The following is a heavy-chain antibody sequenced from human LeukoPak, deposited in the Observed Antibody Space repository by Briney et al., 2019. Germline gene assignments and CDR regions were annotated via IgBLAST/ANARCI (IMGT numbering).Heavy chain of an antibody. CDR2: ISYSGST. D-gene: IGHD4-17*01. J-gene: IGHJ5*02. Sequence: PSETLSLTCTVSGGSIRSDTSYWVWIRQPPGKGLEWIGTISYSGSTFYNPSLKSRVTIAVDTSKNQFSLKLSSVTAADTAVYYCARESMVYGDYVGGWFDPWGQGTLVTVSS. CDR3: ARESMVYGDYVGGWFDP. V-gene: IGHV4-39*07. CDR1: GGSIRSDTSY.